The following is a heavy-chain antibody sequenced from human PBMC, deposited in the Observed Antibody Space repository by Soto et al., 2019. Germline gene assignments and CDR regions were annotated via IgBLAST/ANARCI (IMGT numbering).Heavy chain of an antibody. CDR2: IYSGGST. CDR1: GFTVSSNY. D-gene: IGHD4-17*01. Sequence: EVQLVESGGGLVQPGGSLRLSCAASGFTVSSNYMSWVRQAPGKGLEWVSVIYSGGSTYYADSVKGRFTISRDNSKNTLYLQINSLRAEDTAVYYCARDLPLRGDYPYFDCWVQGTLVTVSS. CDR3: ARDLPLRGDYPYFDC. J-gene: IGHJ4*02. V-gene: IGHV3-66*01.